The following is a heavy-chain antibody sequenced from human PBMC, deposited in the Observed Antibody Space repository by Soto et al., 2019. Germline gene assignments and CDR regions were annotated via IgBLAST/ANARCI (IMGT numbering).Heavy chain of an antibody. CDR3: AKDWHSRPLSYYYGMDV. V-gene: IGHV3-30*18. CDR2: MSYDGSNK. Sequence: GGSLRLSCAASGFTFSYYSMHWVRQAPGKGLEWVALMSYDGSNKKYADSVKGRFTISGDDSKNTLYLQMNSLRADDTALYYCAKDWHSRPLSYYYGMDVWGQGTKVTVYS. CDR1: GFTFSYYS. J-gene: IGHJ6*02. D-gene: IGHD2-21*01.